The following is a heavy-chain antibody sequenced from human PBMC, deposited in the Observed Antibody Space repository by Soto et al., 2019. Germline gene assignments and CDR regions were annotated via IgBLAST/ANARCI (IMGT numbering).Heavy chain of an antibody. V-gene: IGHV4-34*01. CDR3: ARVERGTTTTVVDAFDI. Sequence: QVQLQQWGAGLLKPSETLSLTCAVYGGFVSSGNYYWSWIRQPPGKGLEWIGEMSHSGGTHFNPSLKSRVTISVDTSKNQCSLKMNSVTAADTALYYCARVERGTTTTVVDAFDIWGPGTMVTVSS. CDR1: GGFVSSGNYY. CDR2: MSHSGGT. J-gene: IGHJ3*02. D-gene: IGHD4-4*01.